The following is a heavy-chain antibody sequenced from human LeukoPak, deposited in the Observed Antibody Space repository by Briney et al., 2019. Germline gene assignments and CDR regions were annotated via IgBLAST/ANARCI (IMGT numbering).Heavy chain of an antibody. D-gene: IGHD3-10*01. CDR2: IKSNPDGETT. J-gene: IGHJ5*02. V-gene: IGHV3-15*05. CDR3: TTDLGITMIRGVFVS. Sequence: GGSLRLSCAASGFTFNNAWMTWVRQAPGKGLEWVGRIKSNPDGETTDFAAPVKGRFTISRDDSKNTLYLQMHIVQIEDIAVYFCTTDLGITMIRGVFVSWGQGTLVTVSP. CDR1: GFTFNNAW.